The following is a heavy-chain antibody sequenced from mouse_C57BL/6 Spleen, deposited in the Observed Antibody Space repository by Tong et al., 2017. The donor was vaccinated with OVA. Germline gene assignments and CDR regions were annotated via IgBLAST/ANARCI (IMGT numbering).Heavy chain of an antibody. CDR3: ARWEGLTGTFDY. J-gene: IGHJ2*01. D-gene: IGHD4-1*01. V-gene: IGHV1S56*01. Sequence: VQLQQSGPELVKPGASVRISCKASGYTFTSYYIHWVKQRPGQGLEWIGWIYPGNVNTKYNEKFKGKATLTADKSSSTACMQLSSLTSEDSAVYFCARWEGLTGTFDYWGQGTTLTVSS. CDR1: GYTFTSYY. CDR2: IYPGNVNT.